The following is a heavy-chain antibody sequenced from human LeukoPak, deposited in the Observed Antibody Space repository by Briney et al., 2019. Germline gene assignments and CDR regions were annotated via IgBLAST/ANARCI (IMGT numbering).Heavy chain of an antibody. CDR1: GDSVSNNTTA. Sequence: SQTLSLTCTISGDSVSNNTTAWNWIRQSPSRGLEWLGRTYYRSKWYSEFAASVKSRITINPDTSKNQFSLQLSSVTPEDTAVYYCARGYYCDSWGQGTLVTVSS. CDR2: TYYRSKWYS. J-gene: IGHJ4*02. V-gene: IGHV6-1*01. CDR3: ARGYYCDS.